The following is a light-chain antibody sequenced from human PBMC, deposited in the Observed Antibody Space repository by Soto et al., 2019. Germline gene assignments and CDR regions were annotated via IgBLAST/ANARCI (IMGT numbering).Light chain of an antibody. V-gene: IGKV1-39*01. Sequence: DIQMTQSPSSLSGSVGDRVTISCRASQNIVNYLHWYQRKPGTAPRLLISRASTVRSGVPPRFSGSGSGRDFTLTISSLRPEDIGTYFCQQTYSIPWTFGPGTGVEI. J-gene: IGKJ1*01. CDR2: RAS. CDR1: QNIVNY. CDR3: QQTYSIPWT.